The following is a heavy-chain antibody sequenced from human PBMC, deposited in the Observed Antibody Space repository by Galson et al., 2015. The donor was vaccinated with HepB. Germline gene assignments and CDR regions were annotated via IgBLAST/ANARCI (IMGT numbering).Heavy chain of an antibody. V-gene: IGHV5-51*01. CDR3: ARRYGSGSNSVDY. CDR1: GYSFTNYW. J-gene: IGHJ4*02. D-gene: IGHD3-10*01. Sequence: QSGAEVKKPGESLKISCKGSGYSFTNYWMGWVRQMPGKGLEWMGIIYPADSDTRYSPSFQGQVTISVDKSISTAYLQWGSLKASDTAMYYCARRYGSGSNSVDYWGQGTLVTVSS. CDR2: IYPADSDT.